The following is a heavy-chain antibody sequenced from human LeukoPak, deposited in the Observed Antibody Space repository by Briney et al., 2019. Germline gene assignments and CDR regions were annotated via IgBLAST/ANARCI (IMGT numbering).Heavy chain of an antibody. Sequence: PGGSLGLSCAASGFTFSSYWMHWVRQAPGKGLVWVSRINSDGSSTSYADSVKGRFTISRDNAKNTLYLQMNSLRAEDTAVYYCARVARAEDYFDYWGQGTLVTVSS. CDR2: INSDGSST. V-gene: IGHV3-74*01. CDR3: ARVARAEDYFDY. J-gene: IGHJ4*02. CDR1: GFTFSSYW.